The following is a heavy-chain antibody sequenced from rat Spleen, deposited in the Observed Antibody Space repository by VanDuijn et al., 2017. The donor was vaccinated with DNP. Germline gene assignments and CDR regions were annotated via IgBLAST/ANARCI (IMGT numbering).Heavy chain of an antibody. J-gene: IGHJ3*01. CDR1: GFTFSNYY. CDR3: TTDTSSYYYDGPFAY. CDR2: ISPSGSRT. D-gene: IGHD1-12*02. V-gene: IGHV5-27*01. Sequence: EVQLVESGGGLVQPGRSLKLSCAASGFTFSNYYMAWVRQAPKKGLEWVAAISPSGSRTYYPDSVKGRFTISRDNAKSTLYLQMDSLRSEDTATYYCTTDTSSYYYDGPFAYWGQGTLVTVSS.